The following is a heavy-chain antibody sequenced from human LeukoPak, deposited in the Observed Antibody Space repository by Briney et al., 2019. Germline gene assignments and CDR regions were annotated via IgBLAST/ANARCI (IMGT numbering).Heavy chain of an antibody. CDR3: ARGLTYVPSDYYYYGMDV. CDR2: ISSSGNTI. Sequence: PGGSLRLSCAASGFTFSDYYMTWIRQAPGKGLEWVSYISSSGNTIDYADSVKGRFTISRDNAKNSLYLQMNSLRVEDTAVYYCARGLTYVPSDYYYYGMDVWGQGTTVTVSS. CDR1: GFTFSDYY. J-gene: IGHJ6*02. D-gene: IGHD2-8*01. V-gene: IGHV3-11*01.